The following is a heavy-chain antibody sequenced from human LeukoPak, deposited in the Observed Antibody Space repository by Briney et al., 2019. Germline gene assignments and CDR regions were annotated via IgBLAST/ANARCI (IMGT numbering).Heavy chain of an antibody. CDR2: ITGSGGGT. J-gene: IGHJ4*02. Sequence: PGGSLRLSCAASGFTFSNYAMSWVRQAPGKGLEWVSAITGSGGGTYYADSVKGRFTISRDNSKNTLYLQMNSLRAEDTAVYYCGKDQNVAAAGVPYDYWGQGTLVTVSS. V-gene: IGHV3-23*01. D-gene: IGHD6-13*01. CDR1: GFTFSNYA. CDR3: GKDQNVAAAGVPYDY.